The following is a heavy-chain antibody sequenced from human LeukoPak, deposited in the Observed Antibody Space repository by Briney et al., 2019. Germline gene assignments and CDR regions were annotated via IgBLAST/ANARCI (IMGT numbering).Heavy chain of an antibody. D-gene: IGHD3-16*01. CDR1: GGSISSSSYY. V-gene: IGHV4-39*07. CDR3: AREGPLGVFDY. Sequence: SETLSLTCTVSGGSISSSSYYWGWIRQPPGKGLESIGSFHHSDNTYYNPSPKSRVTISLDTSKNQFSLKLRSVTAADTAVYYCAREGPLGVFDYWGQGALVTVSS. CDR2: FHHSDNT. J-gene: IGHJ4*02.